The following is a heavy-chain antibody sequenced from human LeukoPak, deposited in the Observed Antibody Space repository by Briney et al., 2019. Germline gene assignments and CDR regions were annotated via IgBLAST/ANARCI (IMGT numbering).Heavy chain of an antibody. CDR2: ISGSGGST. J-gene: IGHJ4*02. D-gene: IGHD5-24*01. Sequence: GGSLRLSCAASGFTFRSYAMSWVRQAPGKGLEWVSAISGSGGSTYYADSVKGRFTISRDNSKNTLYLQMNSLRAEDTAVYYCAKDPPRWVATTTQDYWGQGTLVTVSS. CDR1: GFTFRSYA. V-gene: IGHV3-23*01. CDR3: AKDPPRWVATTTQDY.